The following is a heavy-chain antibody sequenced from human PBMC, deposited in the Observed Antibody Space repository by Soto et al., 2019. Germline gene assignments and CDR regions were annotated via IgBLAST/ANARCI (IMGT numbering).Heavy chain of an antibody. CDR1: GYSFTSYW. CDR2: IYPGDSDT. Sequence: GESQKISCKGSGYSFTSYWIGWVRQMPGKGLEWMGIIYPGDSDTRYSPSFQGQVTISADKSISTAYLQWSSLKASDTAMYYCARQTRTRYYYYYYGMDVWGQGTTVTVSS. J-gene: IGHJ6*02. D-gene: IGHD2-2*01. CDR3: ARQTRTRYYYYYYGMDV. V-gene: IGHV5-51*01.